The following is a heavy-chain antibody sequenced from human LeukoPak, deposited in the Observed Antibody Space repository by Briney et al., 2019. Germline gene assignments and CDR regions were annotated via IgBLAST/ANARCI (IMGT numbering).Heavy chain of an antibody. Sequence: ASVKVSCKASGYTFTSYAMHWVRQAPGQRLEWMGWINAGNGNTKYSQKFQGRVTITRDTSASTAYMELSSLRSEDTAVYYCARIGPIVATITALDYWGQGTLVTVSS. CDR1: GYTFTSYA. D-gene: IGHD5-12*01. J-gene: IGHJ4*02. CDR3: ARIGPIVATITALDY. CDR2: INAGNGNT. V-gene: IGHV1-3*01.